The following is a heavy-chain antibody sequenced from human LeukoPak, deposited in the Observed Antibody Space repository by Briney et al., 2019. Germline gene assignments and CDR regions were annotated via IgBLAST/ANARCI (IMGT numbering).Heavy chain of an antibody. V-gene: IGHV1-2*02. CDR3: ARDLRYCSSTSCYAGYYFDY. D-gene: IGHD2-2*01. Sequence: ASVKVSCKASGYTFTGYYMHWVRQAPGQGLGWMGWINPNSGGTNYAQKFQGRVTMTRDTSISTAYMELSRLRSDDTAVYYCARDLRYCSSTSCYAGYYFDYWGQGTLVTVSS. CDR1: GYTFTGYY. J-gene: IGHJ4*02. CDR2: INPNSGGT.